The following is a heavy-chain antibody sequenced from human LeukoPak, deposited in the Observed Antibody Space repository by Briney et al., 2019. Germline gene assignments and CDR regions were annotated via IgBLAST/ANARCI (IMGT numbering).Heavy chain of an antibody. CDR1: GDSFSSVTDY. D-gene: IGHD6-19*01. V-gene: IGHV4-39*07. Sequence: TSETLSLTCTVSGDSFSSVTDYWAWIRQPPGKGLEWIASGDYSGGTYYNPSLESRVAISADMSKNQFSLKLTSVTGADTAVYYCAGERGEEYSSGWYKRNYFDNWGQGIRVTVS. CDR2: GDYSGGT. CDR3: AGERGEEYSSGWYKRNYFDN. J-gene: IGHJ4*02.